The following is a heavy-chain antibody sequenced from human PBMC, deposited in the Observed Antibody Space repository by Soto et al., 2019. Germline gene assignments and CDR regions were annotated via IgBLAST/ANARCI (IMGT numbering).Heavy chain of an antibody. J-gene: IGHJ4*02. D-gene: IGHD5-12*01. CDR1: GYTFTGYY. Sequence: ASVKVSCKASGYTFTGYYMHWVRQAPGQGLEWMGWINPNSGGTNYAQNFQGRVTMTRDTSISTAYMELSRLRSDDTAVYYCTRSTQYSASLEFDFWGQGTLVTVSS. CDR2: INPNSGGT. V-gene: IGHV1-2*02. CDR3: TRSTQYSASLEFDF.